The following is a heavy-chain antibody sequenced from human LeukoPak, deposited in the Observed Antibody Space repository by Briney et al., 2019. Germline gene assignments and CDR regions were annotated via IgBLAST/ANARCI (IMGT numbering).Heavy chain of an antibody. CDR3: ARLPPPYSSGWYAADY. CDR1: GFTFSSYN. D-gene: IGHD6-19*01. CDR2: ISSSSSTL. J-gene: IGHJ4*02. V-gene: IGHV3-48*01. Sequence: GGSLRLSCAASGFTFSSYNKNWVRQAPGKGLEWVSYISSSSSTLYYADSVKGRFTISRDNAKNSLYLQMNSLRAEDTAVYYCARLPPPYSSGWYAADYWGQGTLVTVSS.